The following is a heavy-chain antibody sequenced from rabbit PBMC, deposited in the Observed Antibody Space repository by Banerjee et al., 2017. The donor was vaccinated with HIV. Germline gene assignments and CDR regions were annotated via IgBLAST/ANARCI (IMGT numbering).Heavy chain of an antibody. J-gene: IGHJ4*01. D-gene: IGHD4-1*01. CDR1: GFSFSNKYV. V-gene: IGHV1S45*01. CDR2: IYTGSSGST. Sequence: QQQLVESGGGLVKPGASLTLTCKASGFSFSNKYVMCWVRQAPGKGLEWIACIYTGSSGSTYYASWAKGRFTLSKTSSTTVTLLMTSLTAADTATYFCARDLAGVTGWNFNLWGQGTLVTVS. CDR3: ARDLAGVTGWNFNL.